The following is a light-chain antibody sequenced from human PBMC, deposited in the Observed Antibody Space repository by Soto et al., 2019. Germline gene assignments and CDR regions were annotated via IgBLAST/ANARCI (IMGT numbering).Light chain of an antibody. CDR3: SSYAGSNVWV. CDR2: EVT. J-gene: IGLJ3*02. CDR1: NSDVGGYNY. Sequence: QSALTQPPSASGSPGQSVTISCTGTNSDVGGYNYVSWYQQHPGKAPKLMIYEVTKRPSGVPDRFSGSKSGNTASLTVSGLQAEDEADYYCSSYAGSNVWVFGGGTQLPVL. V-gene: IGLV2-8*01.